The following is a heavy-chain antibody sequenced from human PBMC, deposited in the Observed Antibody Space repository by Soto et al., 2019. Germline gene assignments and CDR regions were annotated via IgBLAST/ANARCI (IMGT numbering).Heavy chain of an antibody. J-gene: IGHJ5*02. D-gene: IGHD6-19*01. CDR2: IDSSVEK. V-gene: IGHV2-26*01. CDR1: GLSITDSEMG. CDR3: ARRHLAVAVSPWFDP. Sequence: QVTLKESGPVLVKPTETLTLRCTVSGLSITDSEMGVSWIRQPPVQPLEWLAHIDSSVEKSYRTFPKSRLAISKDTSKSQIVLTMTNMDPADTATYYCARRHLAVAVSPWFDPWGQGIPVTVSS.